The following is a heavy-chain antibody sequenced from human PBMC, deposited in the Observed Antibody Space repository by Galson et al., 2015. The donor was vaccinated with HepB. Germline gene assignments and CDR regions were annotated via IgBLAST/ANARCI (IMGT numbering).Heavy chain of an antibody. CDR1: GYTFSDYG. CDR3: ATVAHSTIFGVVIDPVPSPDYGMDV. Sequence: SVKVSCKASGYTFSDYGVSWVRQAPGQGLDWLGWISTYNGNTNYAQKFQGRVRMTTDTSTGTAYMELSSLRSEDTAVYYCATVAHSTIFGVVIDPVPSPDYGMDVWGQGTTVTVS. CDR2: ISTYNGNT. D-gene: IGHD3-3*01. V-gene: IGHV1-18*01. J-gene: IGHJ6*02.